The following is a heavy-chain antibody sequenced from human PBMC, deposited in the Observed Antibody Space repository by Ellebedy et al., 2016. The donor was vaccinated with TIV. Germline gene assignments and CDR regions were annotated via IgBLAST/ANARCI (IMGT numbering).Heavy chain of an antibody. CDR3: ARAYCGGDCYLDY. Sequence: GGSLRLSCAASGFTFSSYGMHWVRQAPGKGLEWVAVIWYDGSNKYYADSVKGRFTISRDNSKNTLYLQMNSLRAEDTAVYYCARAYCGGDCYLDYWGQGTLVTVSS. J-gene: IGHJ4*02. V-gene: IGHV3-33*08. CDR2: IWYDGSNK. CDR1: GFTFSSYG. D-gene: IGHD2-21*02.